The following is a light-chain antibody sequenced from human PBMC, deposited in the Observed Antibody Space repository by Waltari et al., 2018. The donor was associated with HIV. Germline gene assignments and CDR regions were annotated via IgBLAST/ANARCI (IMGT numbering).Light chain of an antibody. CDR2: AAS. CDR3: QQYQSYPIT. Sequence: DIQLTHCLSPLPASVGDRFTITGRATQGINNYLVWFQQKPGRAPRSLIYAASSLQSGVPSKFGGSGSGTDFTLTISSLQPEDFATYYCQQYQSYPITFGQGTRLEIE. V-gene: IGKV1-16*02. J-gene: IGKJ5*01. CDR1: QGINNY.